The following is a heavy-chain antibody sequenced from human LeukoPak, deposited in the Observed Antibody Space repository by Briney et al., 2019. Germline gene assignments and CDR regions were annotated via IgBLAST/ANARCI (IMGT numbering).Heavy chain of an antibody. CDR3: ARSRGDGSNFFFDY. J-gene: IGHJ4*02. CDR2: ISTVNANT. V-gene: IGHV1-18*01. D-gene: IGHD5-24*01. Sequence: GASVKASCKPSGYTFTNYGISWVRQAPGQGLEWMGWISTVNANTKNAQKFQGRVTMTTDTSTSTAYMELRSLRSDDTAVYYCARSRGDGSNFFFDYWGQGTLVTVSS. CDR1: GYTFTNYG.